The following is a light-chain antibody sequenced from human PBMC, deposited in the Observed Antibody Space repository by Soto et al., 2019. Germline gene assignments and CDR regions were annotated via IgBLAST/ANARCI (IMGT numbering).Light chain of an antibody. Sequence: IVLTQSPDTLSLSPGERATLSWIASQSVSSYLAWYKQKPGQAPRLLIYDASNRATGIPARVSGSGSGTDFTLTISSLEPEDFEVYYCQQRSNWPITFGQGTRLEIK. CDR1: QSVSSY. CDR2: DAS. J-gene: IGKJ5*01. CDR3: QQRSNWPIT. V-gene: IGKV3-11*01.